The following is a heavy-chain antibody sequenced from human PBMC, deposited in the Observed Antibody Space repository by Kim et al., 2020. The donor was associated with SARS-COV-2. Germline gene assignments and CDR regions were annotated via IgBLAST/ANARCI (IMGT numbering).Heavy chain of an antibody. D-gene: IGHD1-20*01. Sequence: GGSLRLSCAGSGFTFSGYSMNWVRQAPGKGLEWISYIVTSGGDVAYADSVKGRFTISRDNAKNSLYLQMSSLRAEDTALYYCARITGTALDFWGQGTLVSVSP. V-gene: IGHV3-48*01. CDR1: GFTFSGYS. CDR2: IVTSGGDV. CDR3: ARITGTALDF. J-gene: IGHJ4*02.